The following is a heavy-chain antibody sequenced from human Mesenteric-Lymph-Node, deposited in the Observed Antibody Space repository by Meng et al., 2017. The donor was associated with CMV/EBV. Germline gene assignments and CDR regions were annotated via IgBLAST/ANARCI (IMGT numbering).Heavy chain of an antibody. Sequence: ASVTVSCQASGYTFTGYYMHWVRQAPGQGLEWMGWINPNSGGTNYAQKFQGRVTMTRDTSISTAYMELSRLRSDDTAVYYCARDTAMVRGVMVLIDYWGQGTLVTVSS. CDR3: ARDTAMVRGVMVLIDY. J-gene: IGHJ4*02. CDR2: INPNSGGT. V-gene: IGHV1-2*02. D-gene: IGHD3-10*01. CDR1: GYTFTGYY.